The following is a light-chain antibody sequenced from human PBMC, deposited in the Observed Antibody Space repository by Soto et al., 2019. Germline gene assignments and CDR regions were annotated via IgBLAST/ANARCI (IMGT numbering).Light chain of an antibody. V-gene: IGKV3-11*01. CDR3: QQRSNWPPWK. Sequence: EIVLAQAPAALSLSPGEIATLSCRSSQSVSSNYLAWYQLKPGQAPRLLIYDASNRATGIPARFSGSGSGTDFTLTISSLEPEDFAVYYCQQRSNWPPWKCGQGTKVDIK. J-gene: IGKJ1*01. CDR1: QSVSSNY. CDR2: DAS.